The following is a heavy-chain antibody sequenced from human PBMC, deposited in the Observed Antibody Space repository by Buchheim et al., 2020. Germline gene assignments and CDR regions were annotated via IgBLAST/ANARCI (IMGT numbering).Heavy chain of an antibody. Sequence: EVQLVESGGGSVQPGGSLRLSCAASGFTFSCYSMNWARQAPGKGLEWVSYMTSDEKTIYYTDSVKGRFTISRDNARNLLYLQMHSLRVDDTALYYCARSVQFGMDVWGQGTT. J-gene: IGHJ6*02. V-gene: IGHV3-48*01. CDR3: ARSVQFGMDV. CDR1: GFTFSCYS. CDR2: MTSDEKTI.